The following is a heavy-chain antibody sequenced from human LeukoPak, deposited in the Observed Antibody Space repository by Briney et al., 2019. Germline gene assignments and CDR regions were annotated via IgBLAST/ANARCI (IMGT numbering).Heavy chain of an antibody. CDR2: ISSSSNTI. D-gene: IGHD2-8*01. CDR3: ARDNGDY. V-gene: IGHV3-48*01. J-gene: IGHJ4*02. CDR1: GFTFSSYS. Sequence: GDSLRLSCAASGFTFSSYSMNWVRQAPGKGLEWVSYISSSSNTIYYADSVKCRFTISRDNSKNTLYLQMNSLRAGDTAVYYCARDNGDYWGQGALVTVSS.